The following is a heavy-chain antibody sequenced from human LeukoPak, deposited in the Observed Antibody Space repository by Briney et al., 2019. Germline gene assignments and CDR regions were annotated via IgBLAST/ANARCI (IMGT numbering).Heavy chain of an antibody. CDR1: GDSIGSYY. CDR3: AKMISTSWTGFDY. V-gene: IGHV4-4*07. J-gene: IGHJ4*02. Sequence: SETLSLTCTVSGDSIGSYYWSWIRQPAGKGLEWIGRIYTGGSTEYNPSLKSRVTMSVDTSKNQFSLKLSSVTAADTAVYYCAKMISTSWTGFDYWGQGTLVTASS. CDR2: IYTGGST. D-gene: IGHD6-13*01.